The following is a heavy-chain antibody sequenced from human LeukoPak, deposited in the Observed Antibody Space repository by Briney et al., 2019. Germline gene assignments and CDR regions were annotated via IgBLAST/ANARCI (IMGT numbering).Heavy chain of an antibody. CDR3: ARIGASLYDSSGYMMKNAFDI. CDR1: GFTFSSYA. V-gene: IGHV3-7*01. J-gene: IGHJ3*02. D-gene: IGHD3-22*01. CDR2: IKQDGSEK. Sequence: PGGSLRLSCAASGFTFSSYAMSWVRQAPGKGLEWVANIKQDGSEKYYVDSVKGRFTISRDNAKNSLYLQVNSLRAEDTALYYCARIGASLYDSSGYMMKNAFDIWGQGTMVTVSS.